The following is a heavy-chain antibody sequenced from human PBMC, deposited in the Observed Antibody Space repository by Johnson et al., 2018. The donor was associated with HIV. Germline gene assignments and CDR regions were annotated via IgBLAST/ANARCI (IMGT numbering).Heavy chain of an antibody. D-gene: IGHD2-21*02. CDR3: AKDWDWVVTADEALDI. CDR1: GFSVSSNY. J-gene: IGHJ3*02. CDR2: IYSGGNT. Sequence: VQLVESGGGLIQPGGSLRLSCAASGFSVSSNYMSWVRQAPGKGLEWVSVIYSGGNTYYADSVKGRFTIYRDNSKNTLYLQMNSLRAADKAVGYCAKDWDWVVTADEALDIWGQGTMVVVSS. V-gene: IGHV3-66*03.